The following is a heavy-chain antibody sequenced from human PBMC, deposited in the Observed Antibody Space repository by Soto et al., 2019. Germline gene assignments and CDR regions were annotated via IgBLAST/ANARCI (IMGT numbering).Heavy chain of an antibody. J-gene: IGHJ4*02. CDR3: ATMRTPATRLYYFDN. Sequence: PSETLSLTCTVSGGSISSDDYYWSWIRQPPGKGLEWIGFMSYSGITSYNASLKSRVTISVDTSKNQFSLNLNFVTAADTAVYYCATMRTPATRLYYFDNLGQGTLVTVSS. D-gene: IGHD1-1*01. CDR1: GGSISSDDYY. V-gene: IGHV4-30-4*01. CDR2: MSYSGIT.